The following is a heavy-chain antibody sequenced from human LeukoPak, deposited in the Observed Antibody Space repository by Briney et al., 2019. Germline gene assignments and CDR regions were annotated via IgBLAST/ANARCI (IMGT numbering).Heavy chain of an antibody. CDR2: INHSGSS. J-gene: IGHJ3*02. D-gene: IGHD3-10*01. V-gene: IGHV4-34*01. CDR3: ARDPYYYGSGDAFDI. Sequence: SETLSLTCAVYGGSLSGYHWSWIRQPPGKGLEYIGEINHSGSSKYNPSLKSRVTMSVDTSKNQFSLKLSSVTAADTAVYYCARDPYYYGSGDAFDIWGQGTTVTVSS. CDR1: GGSLSGYH.